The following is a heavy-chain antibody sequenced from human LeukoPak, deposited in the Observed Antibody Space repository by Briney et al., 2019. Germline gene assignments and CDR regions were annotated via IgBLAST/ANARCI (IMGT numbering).Heavy chain of an antibody. V-gene: IGHV4-31*03. CDR3: ARDGDSSGYYDY. CDR2: IYYSGST. D-gene: IGHD3-22*01. CDR1: GGSISSGGYY. J-gene: IGHJ4*02. Sequence: SQTLSLTCTVSGGSISSGGYYWSWIRQHPGKGLEWIGYIYYSGSTYYNPSLKSRVTISVDTSKNQFSLKLSSVTAADTAVYYCARDGDSSGYYDYWGQGTLVTVSS.